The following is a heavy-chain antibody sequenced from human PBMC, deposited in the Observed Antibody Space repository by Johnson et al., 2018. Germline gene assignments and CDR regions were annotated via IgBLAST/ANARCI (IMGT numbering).Heavy chain of an antibody. Sequence: QVQLVESGGGLVKXGGSXRLXCAASGFTFSDYYMSWIRQAPGKGLEWVSYISSRGSTIYYADSVKGRFTISGDTAKNSLYLQMNSLRAEDTAVYYCASSYYYDTSGPTEGVDAFDIWGQGTMVTVSS. V-gene: IGHV3-11*01. J-gene: IGHJ3*02. CDR2: ISSRGSTI. CDR1: GFTFSDYY. CDR3: ASSYYYDTSGPTEGVDAFDI. D-gene: IGHD3-22*01.